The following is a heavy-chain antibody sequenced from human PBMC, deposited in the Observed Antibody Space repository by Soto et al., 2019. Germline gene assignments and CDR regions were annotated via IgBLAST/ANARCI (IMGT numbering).Heavy chain of an antibody. J-gene: IGHJ4*02. CDR1: GGSITTGGYY. Sequence: QVQLQESGPGLVKPSQTLSLTCTVSGGSITTGGYYWSWIRQHPGKGLEWIGYIYNTGSTYYNPSLKSRVMISVDTSNNQFSLKLSSVTAADTAVYYCARDTAGMDYCDYWGQGILVTVSS. CDR2: IYNTGST. D-gene: IGHD1-1*01. V-gene: IGHV4-31*03. CDR3: ARDTAGMDYCDY.